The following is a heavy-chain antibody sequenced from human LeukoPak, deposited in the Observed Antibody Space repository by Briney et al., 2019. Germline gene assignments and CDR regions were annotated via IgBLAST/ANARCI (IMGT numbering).Heavy chain of an antibody. CDR1: GFTFSTYG. CDR2: IRYDGTNE. J-gene: IGHJ6*03. CDR3: AKAGYSNSPYYYYMDV. D-gene: IGHD4-11*01. Sequence: GGSLRLSCAASGFTFSTYGMHWVRQAPGKGLEWVALIRYDGTNEYYADSVKGRFTISRDNSKDTLYLQMNSLRAEDTAVYYCAKAGYSNSPYYYYMDVWGKGTTVTVSS. V-gene: IGHV3-30*02.